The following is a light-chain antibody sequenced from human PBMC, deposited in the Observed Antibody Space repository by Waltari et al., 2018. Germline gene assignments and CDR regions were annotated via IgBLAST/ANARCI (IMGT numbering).Light chain of an antibody. CDR2: DVF. Sequence: AIQLTQSPSSLSASVGDRVTISCRASITVSSALAWYQQQPGKPPKLLIYDVFKLQSGVPSRFSGSGSGTDFTLTINSLQPEDFATYYCQQFNSYPLTFGGGTKVEIK. CDR3: QQFNSYPLT. CDR1: ITVSSA. V-gene: IGKV1-13*02. J-gene: IGKJ4*01.